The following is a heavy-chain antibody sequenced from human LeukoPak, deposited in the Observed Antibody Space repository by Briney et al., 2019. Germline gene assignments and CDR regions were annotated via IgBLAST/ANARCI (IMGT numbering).Heavy chain of an antibody. V-gene: IGHV5-51*01. CDR1: GYNFTSYW. J-gene: IGHJ3*02. CDR3: ARRVNYYDSSGYYYQGAFDI. CDR2: IYPGDSHP. Sequence: GESLKISCKGSGYNFTSYWIGWVRRMPGKGLEWMGIIYPGDSHPRYSPSFQGHVTISADKSVTTAYLQWSSLKASDTAIYYCARRVNYYDSSGYYYQGAFDIWGQGTMVTVSS. D-gene: IGHD3-22*01.